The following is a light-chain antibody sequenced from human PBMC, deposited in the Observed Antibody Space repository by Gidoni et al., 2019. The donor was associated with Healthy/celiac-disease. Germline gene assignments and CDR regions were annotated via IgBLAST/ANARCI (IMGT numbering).Light chain of an antibody. V-gene: IGKV3-20*01. CDR2: GAS. CDR3: QQYGSSPSIT. Sequence: IVLTQSPGTLSLSPGERATLSCRASQSVSSSYFAWYQQKPGQAPRLLIYGASSRATGITDRFSGSGSGTDFTLTISRLEPEDFAVYYCQQYGSSPSITFXPXTKVEIK. CDR1: QSVSSSY. J-gene: IGKJ3*01.